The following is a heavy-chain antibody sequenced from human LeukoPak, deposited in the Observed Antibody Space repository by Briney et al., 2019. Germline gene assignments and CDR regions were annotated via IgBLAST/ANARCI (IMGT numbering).Heavy chain of an antibody. CDR3: ARDLLEYSSSQPDY. V-gene: IGHV1-2*02. CDR2: INPNSGGT. J-gene: IGHJ4*02. Sequence: ASVKVSCKASGYTFTGYYMHWVRQAPGQGLEWMGWINPNSGGTNYAQKFQGRVTMTRDTSISTAYMELSRLRSDDTAVYYCARDLLEYSSSQPDYWGQGTLVTVSS. CDR1: GYTFTGYY. D-gene: IGHD6-6*01.